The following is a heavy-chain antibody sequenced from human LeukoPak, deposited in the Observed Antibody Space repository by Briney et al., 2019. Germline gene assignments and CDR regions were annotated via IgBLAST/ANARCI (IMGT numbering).Heavy chain of an antibody. Sequence: GGSLRLSCAASGFTFSSYAMHWVRQAPGKGLEWVAVISYDGSNKYYADSVKGRFTISRDNSKNTLYLQMNSLRAEDTAVYYCARGLYGFGELLPSDYWGQGTLVTVSS. J-gene: IGHJ4*02. CDR3: ARGLYGFGELLPSDY. D-gene: IGHD3-10*01. V-gene: IGHV3-30-3*01. CDR2: ISYDGSNK. CDR1: GFTFSSYA.